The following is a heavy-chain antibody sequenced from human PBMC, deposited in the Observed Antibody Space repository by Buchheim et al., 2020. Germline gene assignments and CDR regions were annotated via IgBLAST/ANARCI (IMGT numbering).Heavy chain of an antibody. V-gene: IGHV3-48*01. CDR2: ISSSSSTI. D-gene: IGHD3-10*01. CDR1: GFTFSSYS. CDR3: ARDFGGLRFGDYYGMDV. Sequence: EVQPVESGGGLVQPGGSLRLSCAASGFTFSSYSMNWVRQAPGKGLEWVSYISSSSSTIYYSDSVKGRFTISRDNAKNSLYLQMNSLRAEDTAVYYCARDFGGLRFGDYYGMDVWGQGTT. J-gene: IGHJ6*02.